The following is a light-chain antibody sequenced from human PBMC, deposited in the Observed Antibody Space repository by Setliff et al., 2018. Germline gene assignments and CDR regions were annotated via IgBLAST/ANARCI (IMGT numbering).Light chain of an antibody. Sequence: QSALTQPPSASGTPGQRVTMSCAGSTSNTGSNIVSWYQQTPGTAPKVLIYKNIERPSGVPDRFSGSKSGTSASLAISGLQSEDEADYYCAAWDDSRNGVVFGGGTKVTVL. CDR1: TSNTGSNI. CDR3: AAWDDSRNGVV. J-gene: IGLJ2*01. CDR2: KNI. V-gene: IGLV1-44*01.